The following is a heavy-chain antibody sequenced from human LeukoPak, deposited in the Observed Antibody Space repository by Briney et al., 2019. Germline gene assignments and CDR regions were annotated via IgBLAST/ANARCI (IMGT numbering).Heavy chain of an antibody. CDR3: ARGSTTYYYDSSGYYYGNWFDP. V-gene: IGHV4-61*08. CDR2: IYYSGST. Sequence: SETLSLTCTVSGGSISSGDYYWSWIRQPPGKGLEWIGYIYYSGSTNYNPSLKSRVTISVDTSKNQFSLKLSSVTAADTAVYYCARGSTTYYYDSSGYYYGNWFDPWGQGTLVTVSS. CDR1: GGSISSGDYY. J-gene: IGHJ5*02. D-gene: IGHD3-22*01.